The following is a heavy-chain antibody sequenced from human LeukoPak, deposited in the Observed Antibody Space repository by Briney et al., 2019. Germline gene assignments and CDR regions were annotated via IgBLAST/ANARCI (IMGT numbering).Heavy chain of an antibody. D-gene: IGHD3-10*01. J-gene: IGHJ6*02. Sequence: PSQTLSLTCTVSGGSISSGDYYWSWIRQPPGKGLEWIGYIYYSGSTCYNPSLKSRVTISVDTSKNQFSLKLSSVTAADTAVYYCARDFGAGSYRYGMDVWGQGTTVTVSS. CDR2: IYYSGST. V-gene: IGHV4-30-4*01. CDR1: GGSISSGDYY. CDR3: ARDFGAGSYRYGMDV.